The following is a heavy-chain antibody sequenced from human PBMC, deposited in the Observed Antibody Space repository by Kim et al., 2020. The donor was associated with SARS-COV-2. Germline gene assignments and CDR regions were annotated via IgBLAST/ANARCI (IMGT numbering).Heavy chain of an antibody. J-gene: IGHJ6*02. CDR3: ARGFMKGAVDTAMVNYYYYGMDV. Sequence: SETLSLTCAVYGGSFSGYYWSWIRQPPGKGLEWIGEINHSGSTNYNPSLKSRVTISVDTSKNQFSLKLSSVTAADTAVYYCARGFMKGAVDTAMVNYYYYGMDVWGQGTTVTVSS. V-gene: IGHV4-34*01. CDR1: GGSFSGYY. D-gene: IGHD5-18*01. CDR2: INHSGST.